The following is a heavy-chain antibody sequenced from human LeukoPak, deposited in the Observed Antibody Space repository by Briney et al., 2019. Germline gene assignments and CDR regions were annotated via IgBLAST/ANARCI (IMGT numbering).Heavy chain of an antibody. CDR3: AKAGGASWYLY. J-gene: IGHJ4*02. D-gene: IGHD6-13*01. CDR1: GFIFSSYT. V-gene: IGHV3-23*01. Sequence: GGSLRLSCAASGFIFSSYTMGWVRQAPGKGMEWVSDINGSGGRTYYADSVNGRFTISRDNSKNTLYLQMNSLRAEDTAVYYCAKAGGASWYLYWGQGTLVTVSS. CDR2: INGSGGRT.